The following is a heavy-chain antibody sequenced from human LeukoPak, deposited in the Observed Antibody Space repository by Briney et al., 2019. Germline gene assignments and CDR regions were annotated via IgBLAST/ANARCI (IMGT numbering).Heavy chain of an antibody. CDR1: GFTFSSYD. D-gene: IGHD3-10*01. CDR2: ISKGGSDK. V-gene: IGHV3-30*18. Sequence: GGSLRLSCAASGFTFSSYDMHWVRQAPGKGLEWVAVISKGGSDKYHADSVKGRFTISRDNSKNTLYLQMNSLRAEDTVVYYCAKSWFGELLSNWFDPWGLGTLVTVSS. J-gene: IGHJ5*02. CDR3: AKSWFGELLSNWFDP.